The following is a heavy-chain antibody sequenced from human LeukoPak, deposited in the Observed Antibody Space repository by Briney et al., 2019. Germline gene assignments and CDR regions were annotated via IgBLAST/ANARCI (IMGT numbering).Heavy chain of an antibody. J-gene: IGHJ6*04. Sequence: PGGSLRLSCAASGFTFSSYSMNWVRQAPGKGLEWVSSISSSSSYIYYADSVKGRFTISRDNAKNSLYLQMNSLRAEDTAVYYCARESVLLWFGESGMDVWGKGTTVTVSS. D-gene: IGHD3-10*01. CDR2: ISSSSSYI. V-gene: IGHV3-21*01. CDR3: ARESVLLWFGESGMDV. CDR1: GFTFSSYS.